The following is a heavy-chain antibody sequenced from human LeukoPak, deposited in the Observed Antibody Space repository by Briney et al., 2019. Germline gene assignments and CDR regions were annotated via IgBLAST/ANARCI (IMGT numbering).Heavy chain of an antibody. Sequence: PSETLSLTCAVYGGSFSGYYWSWIRQPPGKGLGWIGEINHSGSTNYNPSLKSRVTISVDTSKNQFSLKLSSVTAADTAVYYCARDTHYDFWSGYSGPWFDPWGQGTLVTVSS. V-gene: IGHV4-34*01. CDR2: INHSGST. CDR3: ARDTHYDFWSGYSGPWFDP. J-gene: IGHJ5*02. CDR1: GGSFSGYY. D-gene: IGHD3-3*01.